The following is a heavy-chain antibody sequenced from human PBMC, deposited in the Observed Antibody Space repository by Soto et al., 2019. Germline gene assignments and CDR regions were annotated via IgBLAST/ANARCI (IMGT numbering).Heavy chain of an antibody. Sequence: SETLSLTCTVSGGSMTNYYWNWIRQTGGKGLEWIGRIYSRGSTKYNPSLKSRVTMSVDTSKNQFSLKLNSVTAADTAVYYCVREGVAEAGRPFDYWGQGTLVTSPQ. CDR1: GGSMTNYY. J-gene: IGHJ4*02. D-gene: IGHD6-13*01. CDR2: IYSRGST. CDR3: VREGVAEAGRPFDY. V-gene: IGHV4-4*07.